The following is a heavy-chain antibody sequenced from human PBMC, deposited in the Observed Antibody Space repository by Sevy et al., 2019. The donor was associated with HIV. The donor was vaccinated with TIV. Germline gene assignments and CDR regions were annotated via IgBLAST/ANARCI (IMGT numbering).Heavy chain of an antibody. V-gene: IGHV3-7*03. CDR2: IKQDGSER. Sequence: GGSLRLSCAASGFMFGNYWMSWVRQAPGKGLEWVASIKQDGSERYYVDSVKGRFTISRDNAKNSLYLQMNSLRGEDTAVYYCARETVSGYNLWGQGTLVTVSS. D-gene: IGHD5-12*01. CDR1: GFMFGNYW. J-gene: IGHJ4*02. CDR3: ARETVSGYNL.